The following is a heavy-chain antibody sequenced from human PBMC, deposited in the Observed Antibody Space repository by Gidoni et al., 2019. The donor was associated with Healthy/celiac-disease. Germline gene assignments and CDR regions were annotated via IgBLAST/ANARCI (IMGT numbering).Heavy chain of an antibody. Sequence: QVQLVQSGAEVKKPGSSVKVSCKASGGTFSSYAISWVRQAPGQGLEWMGGIIPIFGTANYAQKFQGRVTITADESTSTAYMELSSLRSEDTAVYYCARNWDYYDSSGNPTEVGMDVWGQGTTVTVSS. CDR2: IIPIFGTA. CDR1: GGTFSSYA. J-gene: IGHJ6*02. V-gene: IGHV1-69*01. CDR3: ARNWDYYDSSGNPTEVGMDV. D-gene: IGHD3-22*01.